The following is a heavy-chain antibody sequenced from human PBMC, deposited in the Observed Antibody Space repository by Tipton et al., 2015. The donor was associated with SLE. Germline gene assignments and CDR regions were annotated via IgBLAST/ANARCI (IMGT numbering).Heavy chain of an antibody. J-gene: IGHJ4*02. CDR3: ARGPVGAIPFDY. CDR1: GGPTSSYY. Sequence: TLSLTCTVSGGPTSSYYWGWIRQPLGKGLEWIASIYYSGTINYNPSLKSRATMSIDMSKNQFSLSLTSVTAADTAVYYCARGPVGAIPFDYWGQGALITVSS. V-gene: IGHV4-59*01. D-gene: IGHD1-26*01. CDR2: IYYSGTI.